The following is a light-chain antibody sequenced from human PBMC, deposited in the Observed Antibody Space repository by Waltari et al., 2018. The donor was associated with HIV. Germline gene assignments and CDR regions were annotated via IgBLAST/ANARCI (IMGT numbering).Light chain of an antibody. V-gene: IGKV4-1*01. J-gene: IGKJ2*01. CDR2: WAS. CDR1: QSVLYNSNNKNY. CDR3: QQYYSIPHT. Sequence: DIVMTQSPDSLAVSLGERATINCKSSQSVLYNSNNKNYLAWYQQKAGQPPNLLIYWASTREFGVPDRFSGSGSGTDFTLTISSLQAEDVAVYYCQQYYSIPHTFGQGTKLEIK.